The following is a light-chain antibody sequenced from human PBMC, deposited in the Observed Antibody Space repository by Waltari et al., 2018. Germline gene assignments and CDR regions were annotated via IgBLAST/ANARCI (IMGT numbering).Light chain of an antibody. CDR1: TSHLGRNY. V-gene: IGLV1-47*01. J-gene: IGLJ1*01. Sequence: QSVMTQPPSASGTPGQRVSISCSGSTSHLGRNYLYWYQQLPGAAPKLLIFRNNQRPSGVPDRFSGSKYGTSAFLAISELRSEDEAVYYCASWDDSHYVFGTGTKLTVL. CDR2: RNN. CDR3: ASWDDSHYV.